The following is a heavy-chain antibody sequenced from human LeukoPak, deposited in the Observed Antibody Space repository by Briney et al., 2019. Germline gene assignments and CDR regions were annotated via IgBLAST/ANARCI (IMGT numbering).Heavy chain of an antibody. CDR3: ARDPLGGAVADNWFDP. D-gene: IGHD3-16*01. V-gene: IGHV1-18*04. J-gene: IGHJ5*02. Sequence: GASVKVSCKASRYTFTSYGISWVRQAPGQGLEWMGWISAYNGNTNYAQKLQGRVTMTTDTSTSTAYMELRSLRSDDTAVYYCARDPLGGAVADNWFDPWGQGTLVTVSS. CDR1: RYTFTSYG. CDR2: ISAYNGNT.